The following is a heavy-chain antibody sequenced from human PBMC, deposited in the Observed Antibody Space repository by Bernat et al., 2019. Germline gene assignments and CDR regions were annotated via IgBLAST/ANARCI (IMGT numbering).Heavy chain of an antibody. V-gene: IGHV3-33*01. CDR2: IWYDGSNK. CDR1: GFTFSSYG. D-gene: IGHD3-3*01. J-gene: IGHJ6*03. CDR3: ARDSRFSGVYYMDV. Sequence: QVQLVESGGGVVQPGRSLRLSCAASGFTFSSYGMHWVRQAPGKGLEWVAVIWYDGSNKYSADPVKGRFTISRDNSNNTLYLQMNSLGAEDTAVYYCARDSRFSGVYYMDVWGKGTTVTVSS.